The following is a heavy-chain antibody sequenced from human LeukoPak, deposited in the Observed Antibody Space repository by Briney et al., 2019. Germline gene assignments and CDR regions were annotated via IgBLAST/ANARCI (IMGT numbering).Heavy chain of an antibody. CDR2: ISGSGGST. D-gene: IGHD3-3*01. CDR1: GFTFSSYA. Sequence: GGSLRLSCAASGFTFSSYAMSWAHQAPGKGLEWVSAISGSGGSTYYADSVKGRFTISRDNSKNTLYLQMNSLRAEDTAVYYCAKDGDYDFWSGYYANWFDPWGQGTLVTVSS. J-gene: IGHJ5*02. CDR3: AKDGDYDFWSGYYANWFDP. V-gene: IGHV3-23*01.